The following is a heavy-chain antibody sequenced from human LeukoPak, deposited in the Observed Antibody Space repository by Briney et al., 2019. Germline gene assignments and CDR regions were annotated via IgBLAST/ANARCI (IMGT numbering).Heavy chain of an antibody. CDR2: IAGGHYAT. J-gene: IGHJ5*02. D-gene: IGHD4-17*01. Sequence: GGSLRLSCAASGFSFSSFAMTWVRQAPGKGLEWVSSIAGGHYATYNTDSVKGRFTISRDNAKNTLYLQMNSLRAGDTAIYYCTKDPNGDYIGAFDPWGQGTLVTVSS. V-gene: IGHV3-23*01. CDR3: TKDPNGDYIGAFDP. CDR1: GFSFSSFA.